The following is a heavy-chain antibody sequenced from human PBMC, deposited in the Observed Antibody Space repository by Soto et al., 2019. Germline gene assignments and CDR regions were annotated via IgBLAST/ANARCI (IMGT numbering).Heavy chain of an antibody. CDR3: ARGRASGSYYLLDY. V-gene: IGHV1-8*01. D-gene: IGHD3-10*01. CDR2: INPNSGNI. J-gene: IGHJ4*02. CDR1: GDTFTTYD. Sequence: ASVKVSCKASGDTFTTYDINLVRQATGHGLEWMGWINPNSGNIGYAQRFQGRVTMTRDTAIRTAYMEVSSLRSDETAVYYCARGRASGSYYLLDYWGQGTLVTVS.